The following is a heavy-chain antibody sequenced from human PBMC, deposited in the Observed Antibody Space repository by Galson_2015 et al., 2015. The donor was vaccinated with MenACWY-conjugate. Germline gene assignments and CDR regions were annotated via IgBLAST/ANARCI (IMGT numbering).Heavy chain of an antibody. D-gene: IGHD6-19*01. V-gene: IGHV3-7*01. CDR1: GFTFSNSW. J-gene: IGHJ3*01. CDR3: ARAKEQWLSKTFDV. CDR2: IKHDGSGK. Sequence: SLRLSCATSGFTFSNSWMGWVRQAPGKGLEWGANIKHDGSGKFYVDSVKGRFIISRDNAKNSLYLQMDSLRAEDTAVYFCARAKEQWLSKTFDVWGQGTLVTVSS.